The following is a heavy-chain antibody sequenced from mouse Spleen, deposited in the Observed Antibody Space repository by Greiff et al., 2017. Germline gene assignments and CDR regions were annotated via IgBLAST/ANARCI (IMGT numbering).Heavy chain of an antibody. CDR2: ISSGGSYT. Sequence: DVQLVESGGGLVKPGGSLKLSCAASGFTFSSYAMSWVRQTPEKRLEWVATISSGGSYTYYPDSVKGRFTISRDNAKNTLYLQMSSLRSEDTAMYYCARRGTARATGYFDYWGQGTTLTVSS. CDR3: ARRGTARATGYFDY. V-gene: IGHV5-9-3*01. CDR1: GFTFSSYA. J-gene: IGHJ2*01. D-gene: IGHD3-2*01.